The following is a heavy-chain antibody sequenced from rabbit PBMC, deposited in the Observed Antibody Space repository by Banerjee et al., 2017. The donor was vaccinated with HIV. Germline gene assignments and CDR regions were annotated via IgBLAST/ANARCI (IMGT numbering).Heavy chain of an antibody. D-gene: IGHD6-1*01. Sequence: ACIYTSSGRTYYASWAKGRFTISKTSSTTVTLQMTSLTAADTATYFCARGAYGGAGYGYVSNLWGPGTLVTVS. V-gene: IGHV1S40*01. J-gene: IGHJ4*01. CDR3: ARGAYGGAGYGYVSNL. CDR2: IYTSSGRT.